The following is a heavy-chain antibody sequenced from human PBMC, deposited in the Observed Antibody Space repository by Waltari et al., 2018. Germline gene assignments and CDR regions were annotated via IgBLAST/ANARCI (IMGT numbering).Heavy chain of an antibody. CDR1: GYTFTTYD. Sequence: QVQLVQSGAEVEKPGASVRVSCKASGYTFTTYDINWVRQAPGQGPEWMGWMNPHTGNTGFAPQFQGRVIMTKDTSINTAYMQLSSLTSADTAVYFCTRARGAVIATRLFDFWGQGTLVTVSS. J-gene: IGHJ4*02. CDR3: TRARGAVIATRLFDF. CDR2: MNPHTGNT. D-gene: IGHD6-6*01. V-gene: IGHV1-8*01.